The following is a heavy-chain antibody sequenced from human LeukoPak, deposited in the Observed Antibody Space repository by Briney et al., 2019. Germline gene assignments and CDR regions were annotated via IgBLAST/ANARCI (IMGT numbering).Heavy chain of an antibody. J-gene: IGHJ4*02. Sequence: SETLSLTCAVYGGPFSGYYWSWIRQPPGKGLEWIGEINHSGSTNYNPSLKSRVTISVDTSKNQFSLKLSSVTAADTAVYYCARVRFVALDYWGQGTLVTVSS. CDR1: GGPFSGYY. V-gene: IGHV4-34*01. CDR3: ARVRFVALDY. CDR2: INHSGST. D-gene: IGHD2-15*01.